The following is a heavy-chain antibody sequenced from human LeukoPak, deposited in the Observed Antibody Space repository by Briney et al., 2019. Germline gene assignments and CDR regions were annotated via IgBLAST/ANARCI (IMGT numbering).Heavy chain of an antibody. D-gene: IGHD3-10*01. CDR3: ARLTMVRGVIIDYYYGMDV. CDR2: IYYSGST. J-gene: IGHJ6*02. V-gene: IGHV4-59*08. Sequence: SETLSLTCTVSGGSISSYYWSWIRQPPGKGLEWIGCIYYSGSTNYNPSLKSRVTISVDTSKNQFSLKLSSVTAADTAVYYCARLTMVRGVIIDYYYGMDVWGQGTTVTVSS. CDR1: GGSISSYY.